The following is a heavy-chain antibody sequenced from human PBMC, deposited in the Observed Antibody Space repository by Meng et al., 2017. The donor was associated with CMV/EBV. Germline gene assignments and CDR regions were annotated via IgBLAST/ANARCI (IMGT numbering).Heavy chain of an antibody. CDR3: AKDPYCSSTSCYIF. J-gene: IGHJ4*02. Sequence: ETLSLTCAVYGGSFSGYYWSWIRQPPGKGLEWVSAISGSGGSTYYADSVKGRFTISRDNSKNTLYLQMNSLRAEDTAVYYCAKDPYCSSTSCYIFWGQGTLVTVSS. V-gene: IGHV3-23*01. CDR1: GGSFSGYY. D-gene: IGHD2-2*02. CDR2: ISGSGGST.